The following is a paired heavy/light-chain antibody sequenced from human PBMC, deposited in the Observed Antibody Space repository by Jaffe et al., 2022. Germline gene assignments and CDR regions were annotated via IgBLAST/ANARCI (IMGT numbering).Light chain of an antibody. J-gene: IGLJ2*01. V-gene: IGLV3-1*01. CDR2: QDT. CDR3: QAWDSGSVV. Sequence: SYEVTQSPSVSVSPGQTASITCSGDKLGNNDVAWYQQKPGQSPVMVIHQDTKRPSGIPERFSASKSGNTATLIISGTHTMDEADYYCQAWDSGSVVFGGGTKLSVL. CDR1: KLGNND.
Heavy chain of an antibody. CDR2: IYYSGNT. J-gene: IGHJ3*02. Sequence: QLQLRESGPGMVKPSETLSLTCSVSAGSISSSSHYWGWIRQPPGQGLEWLGSIYYSGNTFFNASLKRRVSMSVDTSKNQFSLKLSSVTAVDTAVYFCARHRGYCNSATCHVGGGFDIWGQGTMVNVSA. D-gene: IGHD2-2*01. CDR1: AGSISSSSHY. V-gene: IGHV4-39*01. CDR3: ARHRGYCNSATCHVGGGFDI.